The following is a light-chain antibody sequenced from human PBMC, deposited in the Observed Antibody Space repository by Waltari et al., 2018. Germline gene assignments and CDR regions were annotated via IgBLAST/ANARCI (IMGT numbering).Light chain of an antibody. CDR3: QQYNNWPPGYI. V-gene: IGKV3D-15*03. CDR1: QSVSSN. CDR2: GAS. Sequence: EIVMTQSPPTLSVSPGERATRSCRASQSVSSNLAWYQQKPGQAPRLLIYGASIRATGIPARFSGSGSGTEFTLTISTLQSEDFAVYYCQQYNNWPPGYIFGQGTKLEIK. J-gene: IGKJ2*01.